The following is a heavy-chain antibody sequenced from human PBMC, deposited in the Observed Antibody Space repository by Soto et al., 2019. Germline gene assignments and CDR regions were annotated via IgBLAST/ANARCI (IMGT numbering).Heavy chain of an antibody. CDR3: ARDRVSSSSGVRGYGMDV. J-gene: IGHJ6*02. V-gene: IGHV1-18*01. CDR1: GYTFTSYG. CDR2: ISAYNGNT. D-gene: IGHD6-6*01. Sequence: QVPLVQSGAEVKKPGASVKVSCKASGYTFTSYGISWVRQAPGQGLEWMGWISAYNGNTNYAQKLQGRVTMTTDTSTSTAYMELRSLRSDDTAVYYCARDRVSSSSGVRGYGMDVWGQGTTVTVSS.